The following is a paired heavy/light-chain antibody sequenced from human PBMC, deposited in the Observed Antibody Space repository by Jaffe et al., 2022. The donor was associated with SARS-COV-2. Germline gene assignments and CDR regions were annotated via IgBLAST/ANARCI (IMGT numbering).Light chain of an antibody. V-gene: IGKV1-8*01. Sequence: AIRMTQSPSSFSASTGDRVTITCRASQGISSYLAWYQQKPGKAPKLLIYAASTLQSGVPSRFSGSGSGTDFTLTISCLQSEDFATYYCQQYYSYPRTFGPGTKVDIK. CDR1: QGISSY. CDR3: QQYYSYPRT. CDR2: AAS. J-gene: IGKJ3*01.
Heavy chain of an antibody. Sequence: EVQLLESGGGLVQPGGSLRLSCAASGFTFSSYAMSWVRQAPGKGLEWVSAISGSGGSTYYADSVKGRFTISRDNSKNTLYLQMNSLRAEDTAVYYCASRGEAGYCSSTSCREGDWFDPWGQGTLVTVSS. D-gene: IGHD2-2*01. CDR2: ISGSGGST. CDR3: ASRGEAGYCSSTSCREGDWFDP. CDR1: GFTFSSYA. J-gene: IGHJ5*02. V-gene: IGHV3-23*01.